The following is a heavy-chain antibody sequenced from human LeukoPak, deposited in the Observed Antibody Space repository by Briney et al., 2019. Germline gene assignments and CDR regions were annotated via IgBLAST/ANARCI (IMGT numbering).Heavy chain of an antibody. Sequence: GASVKVSCKASGGTFSSYAISWVRQAPGQGLEWMGGIIPIFGTANYAQKFQGRVTITADESTSTAYMELSSLRSEDTAVYYCARGSYYGSGSYRNWFDPWGQGTLVTVSS. J-gene: IGHJ5*02. CDR2: IIPIFGTA. V-gene: IGHV1-69*13. CDR3: ARGSYYGSGSYRNWFDP. CDR1: GGTFSSYA. D-gene: IGHD3-10*01.